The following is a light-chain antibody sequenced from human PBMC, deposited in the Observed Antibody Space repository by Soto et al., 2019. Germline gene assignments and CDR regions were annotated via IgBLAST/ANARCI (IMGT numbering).Light chain of an antibody. CDR3: QQYDSSPRT. V-gene: IGKV3-20*01. CDR1: QSLRSTS. CDR2: GAS. J-gene: IGKJ1*01. Sequence: GLRQSSRTLSLNPGERATLSCRASQSLRSTSLAWYQQKPGQAPRLLISGASTRAADIPDRFSGSGSGTDFTLTIGRLEPEDLAVYYCQQYDSSPRTFGQGTKVDIK.